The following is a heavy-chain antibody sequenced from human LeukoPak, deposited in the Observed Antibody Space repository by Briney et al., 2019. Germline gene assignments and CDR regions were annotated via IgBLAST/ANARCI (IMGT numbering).Heavy chain of an antibody. D-gene: IGHD1-1*01. V-gene: IGHV4-31*03. CDR3: ARRTYGYRAFDI. CDR2: IYYSGST. J-gene: IGHJ3*02. CDR1: GGSISSGGYY. Sequence: SQTLSLTCTVSGGSISSGGYYWSWIRQHPGKGLEWIGYIYYSGSTYYNPSLKSRVTISVDTSKNQFSLKLSSVTAADTAVYYCARRTYGYRAFDIWGQGTMVTVSS.